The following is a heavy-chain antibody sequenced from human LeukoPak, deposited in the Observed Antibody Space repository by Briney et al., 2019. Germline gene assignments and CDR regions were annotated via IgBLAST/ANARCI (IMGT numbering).Heavy chain of an antibody. V-gene: IGHV1-24*01. Sequence: ASVKASCKVSGYTLTELSMHWVRQAPGKGLEWMGGFDPEDGETIYAQKFQGRVTMARDTSTSTVYMELSSLRSEDTAVYYCATYRLRSLDYWGQGTLVTVSS. CDR3: ATYRLRSLDY. CDR2: FDPEDGET. D-gene: IGHD3-16*01. CDR1: GYTLTELS. J-gene: IGHJ4*02.